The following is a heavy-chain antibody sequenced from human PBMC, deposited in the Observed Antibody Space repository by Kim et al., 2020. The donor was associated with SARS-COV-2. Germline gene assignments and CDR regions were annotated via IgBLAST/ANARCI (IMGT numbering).Heavy chain of an antibody. D-gene: IGHD3-22*01. CDR3: ARDLIMIVGGALDY. J-gene: IGHJ4*02. Sequence: GGSLRHSCAASGFTFSSYAMHWVRQAPGKGLEWVAVISYDGSNKYYADSVKGRFTISRDNSKNTLYLQMNSLRAEDTAVYYCARDLIMIVGGALDYWGQGTLVTVSS. V-gene: IGHV3-30-3*01. CDR2: ISYDGSNK. CDR1: GFTFSSYA.